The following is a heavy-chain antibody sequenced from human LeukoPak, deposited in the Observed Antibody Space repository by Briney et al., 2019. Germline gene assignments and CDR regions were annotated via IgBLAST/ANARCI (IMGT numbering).Heavy chain of an antibody. J-gene: IGHJ4*02. CDR1: GFTFSSYS. CDR2: ISSSSSTI. CDR3: ARVGGGSGSYRPPLFYFDN. Sequence: GGSLRLSCAASGFTFSSYSMNWVRQAPGKGLEWVSFISSSSSTIYYADSVKGRFTISRDNAKNTLYLQMGSLRAEDMAMYYCARVGGGSGSYRPPLFYFDNWGQGTLVTVSS. D-gene: IGHD3-10*01. V-gene: IGHV3-48*04.